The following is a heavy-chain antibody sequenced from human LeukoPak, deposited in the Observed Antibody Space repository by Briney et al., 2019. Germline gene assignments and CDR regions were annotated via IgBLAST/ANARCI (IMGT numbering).Heavy chain of an antibody. D-gene: IGHD3/OR15-3a*01. CDR3: AADWTHDYGDY. V-gene: IGHV1-58*01. Sequence: SVKLSCKASGFTFTSSTVEWVRHPRGQRLEWIGWIVVGSGNTNYAQKFQERVTITRDMSTSTAYMELSSLRSEDTAVYYCAADWTHDYGDYWGQGTLVTVSS. CDR2: IVVGSGNT. CDR1: GFTFTSST. J-gene: IGHJ4*02.